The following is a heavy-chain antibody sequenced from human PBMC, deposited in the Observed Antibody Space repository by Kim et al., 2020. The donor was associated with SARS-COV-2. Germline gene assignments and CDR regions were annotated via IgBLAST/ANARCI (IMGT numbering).Heavy chain of an antibody. V-gene: IGHV3-21*01. D-gene: IGHD6-13*01. CDR2: ISGSSSSI. CDR1: GFTFNFYS. Sequence: GGSLRLSCAASGFTFNFYSMNWVRQAPGKGLEWVSSISGSSSSIYYADSVRGRFTISRDNAKRSLYLQMNSLRVEDTAVYYCASLTGFLAAGRGGIDYWGQGTQVTVST. CDR3: ASLTGFLAAGRGGIDY. J-gene: IGHJ4*02.